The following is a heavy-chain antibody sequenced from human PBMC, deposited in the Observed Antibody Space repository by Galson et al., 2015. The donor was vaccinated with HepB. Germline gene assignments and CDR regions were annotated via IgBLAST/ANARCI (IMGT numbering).Heavy chain of an antibody. CDR2: INLADSHT. CDR1: GYIFSTYW. Sequence: QSGAEVKKPGEALKISCTGSGYIFSTYWIGWVRQMPGKGLEWMGIINLADSHTRYGPSFQGQVTIPADKSTTTAYLQWSSLEASDTAMYYCARHDPCSDGSCLHFDHWGQGTLVTVSS. D-gene: IGHD2-15*01. V-gene: IGHV5-51*01. CDR3: ARHDPCSDGSCLHFDH. J-gene: IGHJ4*02.